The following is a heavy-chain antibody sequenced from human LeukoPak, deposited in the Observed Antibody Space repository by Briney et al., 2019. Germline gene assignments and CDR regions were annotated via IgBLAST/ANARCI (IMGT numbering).Heavy chain of an antibody. CDR2: INHDGSST. Sequence: GGSLRLSCATSGFTFSTFWMHWVRQAPGKGLVWVSRINHDGSSTNYADSVTGRFTISRDNAKNTLYLQMNSLRAEDTAVYYCVRDWGYDSSGYWQKYFGTWGQGTLVTVSS. CDR3: VRDWGYDSSGYWQKYFGT. J-gene: IGHJ4*02. CDR1: GFTFSTFW. V-gene: IGHV3-74*01. D-gene: IGHD3-22*01.